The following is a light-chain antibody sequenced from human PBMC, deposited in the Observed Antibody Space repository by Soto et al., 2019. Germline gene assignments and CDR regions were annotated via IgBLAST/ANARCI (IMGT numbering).Light chain of an antibody. J-gene: IGLJ1*01. CDR2: EVT. CDR1: SSDVGGYDY. CDR3: TSYTSSSTQV. V-gene: IGLV2-14*01. Sequence: QSVLTQPASVSGSPGQSITISCTGTSSDVGGYDYVSRYQQHPGTAPRLIIFEVTNRPSGVSNHFSGSKSGNTASLTISGLQAEDEADYYCTSYTSSSTQVFGTGTKVTVL.